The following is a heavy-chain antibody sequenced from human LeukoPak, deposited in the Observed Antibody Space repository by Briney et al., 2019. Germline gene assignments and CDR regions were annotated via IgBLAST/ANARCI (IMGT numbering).Heavy chain of an antibody. CDR2: ISSSSSFI. V-gene: IGHV3-21*01. CDR3: ARDRWWDIVVVPASNDAFDI. J-gene: IGHJ3*02. CDR1: GFPFSSYS. D-gene: IGHD2-2*01. Sequence: GGSLRLSCAASGFPFSSYSMNWVRQAPGKGLEWVSSISSSSSFIYYADSVKGRFTITRDNAKNSLYLQMNSLRDEDTAVYYCARDRWWDIVVVPASNDAFDIWGEGTIVTVSS.